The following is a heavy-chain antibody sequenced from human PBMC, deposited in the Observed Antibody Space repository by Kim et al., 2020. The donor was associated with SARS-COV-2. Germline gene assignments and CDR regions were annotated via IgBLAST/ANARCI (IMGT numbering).Heavy chain of an antibody. D-gene: IGHD6-13*01. CDR1: GGTFSSYA. V-gene: IGHV1-69*13. J-gene: IGHJ3*02. Sequence: SVKVSCKASGGTFSSYAISWVRQAPGQGLEWMGGIIPIFGTANYAQKFQGRVTITADESTSTAYMELSSLRSEDTAVYYCARDRSGYSSSQGDAFDIWGQGTMVTVSS. CDR3: ARDRSGYSSSQGDAFDI. CDR2: IIPIFGTA.